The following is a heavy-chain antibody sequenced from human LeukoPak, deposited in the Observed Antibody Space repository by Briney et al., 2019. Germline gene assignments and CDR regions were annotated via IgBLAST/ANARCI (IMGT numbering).Heavy chain of an antibody. Sequence: GESLKISCKASGYSFTNYWISWVRQMPGKGLEWMGRIDPRDSYTKYSPSFEGPVTISVDKSISTAFLQRSSPKASDSAIYFCATGASKVTTDFANYWGQGTQVAVSS. D-gene: IGHD4-17*01. J-gene: IGHJ4*02. CDR3: ATGASKVTTDFANY. CDR1: GYSFTNYW. V-gene: IGHV5-10-1*01. CDR2: IDPRDSYT.